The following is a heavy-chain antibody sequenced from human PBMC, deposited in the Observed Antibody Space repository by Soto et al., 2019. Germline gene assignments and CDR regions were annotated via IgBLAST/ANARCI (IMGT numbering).Heavy chain of an antibody. CDR2: ISWNSVYI. CDR1: GFTFDDYA. CDR3: VKGTGSSYYNWFDA. V-gene: IGHV3-9*01. D-gene: IGHD3-10*01. Sequence: EVHLVESGGGLVQPGRSLRLSCAASGFTSGFTFDDYAMNWVRQAPGKGLEWVSSISWNSVYIAYADSVKGRFTISRDNAKDSLSLQMNSLRAEDTALYYCVKGTGSSYYNWFDAWGQGTLVTVSS. J-gene: IGHJ5*02.